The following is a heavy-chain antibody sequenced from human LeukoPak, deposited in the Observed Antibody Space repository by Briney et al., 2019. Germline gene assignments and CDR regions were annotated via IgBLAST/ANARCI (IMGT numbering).Heavy chain of an antibody. Sequence: GGSLRLSCAASGFTFSDSYMSWIRQAPGKGLEYIPYISSSGSTIYYADSVKGRFTLSRDNAKNSLSLEMNSLRAEDTAVYYCARGKYSFDYWGQGTLVTVSS. J-gene: IGHJ4*02. CDR3: ARGKYSFDY. CDR1: GFTFSDSY. V-gene: IGHV3-11*01. CDR2: ISSSGSTI.